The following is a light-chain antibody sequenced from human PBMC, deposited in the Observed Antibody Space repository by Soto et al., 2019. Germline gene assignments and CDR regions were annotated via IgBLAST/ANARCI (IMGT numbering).Light chain of an antibody. V-gene: IGLV2-8*01. CDR2: QVS. J-gene: IGLJ2*01. Sequence: QSALTQPPSASGSPGQSVTISCTGTSGDVGDFNYVSWYQHHPGKAPKLLIYQVSERPSGVPDRFSGSKSGYTASLTVSGLQAEDEADYYCSSYAGSNNLVFGGGTKLTVL. CDR1: SGDVGDFNY. CDR3: SSYAGSNNLV.